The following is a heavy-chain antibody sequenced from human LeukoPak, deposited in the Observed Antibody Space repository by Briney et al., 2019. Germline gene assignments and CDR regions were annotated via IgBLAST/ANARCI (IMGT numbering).Heavy chain of an antibody. CDR2: INHSGST. D-gene: IGHD6-13*01. V-gene: IGHV4-34*01. CDR3: ARDSSSWYGYYYGMDV. Sequence: SETLSLTCAVYGGSFSGYYWSWIRQPPGKGLEWIGEINHSGSTNYNPSLKSRVTISLDTSKNQFSLKLSSVTAADTAVYYCARDSSSWYGYYYGMDVWGQGTTVTVSS. J-gene: IGHJ6*02. CDR1: GGSFSGYY.